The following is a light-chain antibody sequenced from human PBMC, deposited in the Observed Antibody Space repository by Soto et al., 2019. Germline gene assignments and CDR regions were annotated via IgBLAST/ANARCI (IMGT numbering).Light chain of an antibody. V-gene: IGKV3-11*01. CDR2: DAS. J-gene: IGKJ2*01. CDR1: QSVSRY. CDR3: QQYGSSPPVYT. Sequence: ELVLTQSPGTLSLSPGGSATLSCRASQSVSRYLAWYQQKPGQALRLLIYDASKRATGIPARFSGSGSGTDFTLTISSLEPEDFAVYYCQQYGSSPPVYTFGQGTKLEIK.